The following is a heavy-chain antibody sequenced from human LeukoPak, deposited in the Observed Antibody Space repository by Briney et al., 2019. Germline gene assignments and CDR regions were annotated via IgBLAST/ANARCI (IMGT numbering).Heavy chain of an antibody. Sequence: ESGPALVKPTQTLTLACTFSGFSLSTSGMCVSWIRQPPGKALEWLALIDWDDDKYYSTSLKTRLTISKDTSKNQVVLTMTNMEPVYTATYYCARQRGYYYDSSGYYYGYYGMDVWGQGTPVTVSS. D-gene: IGHD3-22*01. CDR2: IDWDDDK. CDR3: ARQRGYYYDSSGYYYGYYGMDV. J-gene: IGHJ6*02. CDR1: GFSLSTSGMC. V-gene: IGHV2-70*01.